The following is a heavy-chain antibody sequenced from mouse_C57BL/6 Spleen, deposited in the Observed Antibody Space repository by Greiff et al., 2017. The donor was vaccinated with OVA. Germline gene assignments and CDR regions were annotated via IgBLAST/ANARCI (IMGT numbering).Heavy chain of an antibody. D-gene: IGHD1-1*01. CDR2: IDPSDSYT. J-gene: IGHJ1*03. CDR3: ARAYYGSSYRYFEV. CDR1: GYTFTSYW. V-gene: IGHV1-59*01. Sequence: QVQLQQPGAELVRPGTSVKLSCKASGYTFTSYWMHWVKQRPGQGLEWIGVIDPSDSYTNYNQKFKGKATLTVDTSSSTAYMQLSSLTSEDSAVYYCARAYYGSSYRYFEVWGTGTTVTVSS.